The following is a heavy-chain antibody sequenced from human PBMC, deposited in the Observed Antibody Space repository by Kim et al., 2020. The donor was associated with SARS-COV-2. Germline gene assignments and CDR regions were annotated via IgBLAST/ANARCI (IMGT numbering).Heavy chain of an antibody. CDR2: NK. CDR3: ARGRLELRDY. D-gene: IGHD1-7*01. V-gene: IGHV1-3*01. J-gene: IGHJ4*02. Sequence: NKKYSQKFQGRVTITRDTSASTAYMELSSLRSEDTAVYYCARGRLELRDYWGQGTLVTVSS.